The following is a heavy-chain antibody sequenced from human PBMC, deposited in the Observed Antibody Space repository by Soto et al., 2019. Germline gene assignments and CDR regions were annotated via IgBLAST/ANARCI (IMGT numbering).Heavy chain of an antibody. V-gene: IGHV3-23*01. CDR3: AKDLHGGGGYDLFDS. Sequence: LLLESGGGLVQPGGSLRISCAASAFTFSTSAMSWVRQAPGKGLGWVSTISGSGGSTYYADSVKGRFTISRDNSKNTLYLQMNTLRAEDTAVYYCAKDLHGGGGYDLFDSWGLGTLVTVSS. CDR1: AFTFSTSA. J-gene: IGHJ4*02. D-gene: IGHD5-12*01. CDR2: ISGSGGST.